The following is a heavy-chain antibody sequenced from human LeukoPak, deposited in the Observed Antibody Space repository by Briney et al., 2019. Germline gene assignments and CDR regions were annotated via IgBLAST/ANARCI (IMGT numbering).Heavy chain of an antibody. CDR2: IYHSGST. Sequence: PSGTLSLTCTVSGYSFSSGYYWGWIRQPPGKGLEWIGSIYHSGSTYYNSSLKSRVTISVDTSKNQFSLKLSSVTAADTAVYYCASPIMTTVTTSSNAFDIWGQGTMVTVSS. V-gene: IGHV4-38-2*02. D-gene: IGHD4-17*01. CDR3: ASPIMTTVTTSSNAFDI. CDR1: GYSFSSGYY. J-gene: IGHJ3*02.